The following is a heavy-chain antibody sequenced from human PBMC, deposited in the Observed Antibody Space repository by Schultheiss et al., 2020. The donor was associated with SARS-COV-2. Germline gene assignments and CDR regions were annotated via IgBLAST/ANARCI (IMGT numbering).Heavy chain of an antibody. Sequence: SETLSLTCTVSGGSISSYYWSWIRQPPGKGLEWIGYIYYSGSTNYNPSLKSRVTISVDTSKNQFSLKLSSVTAADTAVYYCARDMADYYYGMDVWGQGTTGTVSS. CDR1: GGSISSYY. D-gene: IGHD5-24*01. CDR3: ARDMADYYYGMDV. CDR2: IYYSGST. V-gene: IGHV4-59*01. J-gene: IGHJ6*02.